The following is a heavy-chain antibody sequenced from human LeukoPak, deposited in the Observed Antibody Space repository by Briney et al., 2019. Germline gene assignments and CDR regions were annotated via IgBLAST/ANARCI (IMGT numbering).Heavy chain of an antibody. Sequence: ASVKVSCKASGYTFTGYYMHWVRQAPGQGLEWMGWINPNSGGTNYAQKFQGWVTMTRDTSISTAYMELSRLRSDDTAVYYCARGGGYCSSTSCYPSFDCWGQGTLVTVSS. D-gene: IGHD2-2*01. V-gene: IGHV1-2*04. CDR2: INPNSGGT. CDR3: ARGGGYCSSTSCYPSFDC. CDR1: GYTFTGYY. J-gene: IGHJ4*02.